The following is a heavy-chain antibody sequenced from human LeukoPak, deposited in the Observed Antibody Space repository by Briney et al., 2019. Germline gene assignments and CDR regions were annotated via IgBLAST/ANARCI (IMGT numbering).Heavy chain of an antibody. Sequence: GGSLRLSRAHSGFTLSSYWMSWVRQAPGKGLEWVANIKQDGSEKYYVDSVKGRFTISRDNAKNSLYLQMNSLRAEDTAVYYCARDLTWFDPWGQGTLVTVSS. V-gene: IGHV3-7*01. CDR2: IKQDGSEK. J-gene: IGHJ5*02. CDR3: ARDLTWFDP. CDR1: GFTLSSYW.